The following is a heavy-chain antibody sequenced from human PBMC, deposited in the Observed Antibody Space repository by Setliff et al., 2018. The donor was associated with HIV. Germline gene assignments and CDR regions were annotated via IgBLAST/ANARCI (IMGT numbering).Heavy chain of an antibody. CDR1: GFTFSNYA. CDR2: ISGSGGST. Sequence: GGSLRLSCAASGFTFSNYAMNWVRQAPGKGLEWVSAISGSGGSTYYADSVKGRFTISRDNSKNTLYLQMNSLRAEDTAVYYCAKDRRLPISLGLFDYWGQGTLVTVSS. V-gene: IGHV3-23*01. CDR3: AKDRRLPISLGLFDY. D-gene: IGHD5-18*01. J-gene: IGHJ4*02.